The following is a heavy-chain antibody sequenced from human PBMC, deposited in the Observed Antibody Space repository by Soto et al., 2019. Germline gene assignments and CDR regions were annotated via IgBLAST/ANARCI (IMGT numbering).Heavy chain of an antibody. CDR3: ARQLCRTEQDMRYYSSVSAVLLNGTTDP. D-gene: IGHD3-9*01. J-gene: IGHJ5*02. Sequence: FNQHPGKGLEWIGSIYYSGSTYYNPSLKSRVTISVDTSKNQFSLKLSSVTAADTAVYYCARQLCRTEQDMRYYSSVSAVLLNGTTDP. CDR2: IYYSGST. V-gene: IGHV4-39*01.